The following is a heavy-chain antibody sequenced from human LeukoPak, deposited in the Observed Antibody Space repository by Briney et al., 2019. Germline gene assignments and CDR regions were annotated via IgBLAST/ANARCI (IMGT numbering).Heavy chain of an antibody. D-gene: IGHD6-19*01. J-gene: IGHJ5*02. CDR3: ARDHPDSSGWYVGYNWFDP. Sequence: ASVKVSCKASGYTFTSYYMHWVRQAPGQGLEWMGIINPSGGSTSYAQKFQGRVTMTRDTSTSTVYMEPSSLRSEDTSVYYYARDHPDSSGWYVGYNWFDPWGQGTLVTVSS. CDR1: GYTFTSYY. CDR2: INPSGGST. V-gene: IGHV1-46*01.